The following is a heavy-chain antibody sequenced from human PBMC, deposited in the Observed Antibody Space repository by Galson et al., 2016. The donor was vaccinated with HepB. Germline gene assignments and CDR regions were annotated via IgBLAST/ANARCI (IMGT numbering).Heavy chain of an antibody. CDR2: ISDSGGST. CDR1: GFIFSNFA. J-gene: IGHJ3*02. CDR3: AKDCSTTSCSAWHAFDM. Sequence: SLRLSCAASGFIFSNFAMGWVRQAPGKGLEWVSPISDSGGSTYYADSVKGRFTISRDNAKNSLCLQMNSLRVEDTGVYYCAKDCSTTSCSAWHAFDMWGQGTLVTVSS. V-gene: IGHV3-23*01. D-gene: IGHD2-2*01.